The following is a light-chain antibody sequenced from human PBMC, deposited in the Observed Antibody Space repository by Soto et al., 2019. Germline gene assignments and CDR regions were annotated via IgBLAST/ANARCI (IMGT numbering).Light chain of an antibody. V-gene: IGKV3-20*01. Sequence: EIVLTQYPGTLSLSPGERATLSCRASQSVSSSYLAWYQQKPGQATRLLIYGASSRATGIPDRFSGSGSGTDLTLTISRLEHKDFAVYYCQQYDSSPPWTFRQGTEVEIK. CDR2: GAS. CDR1: QSVSSSY. J-gene: IGKJ1*01. CDR3: QQYDSSPPWT.